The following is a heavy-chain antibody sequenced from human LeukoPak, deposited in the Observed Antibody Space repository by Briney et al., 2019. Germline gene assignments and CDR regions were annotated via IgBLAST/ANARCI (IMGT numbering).Heavy chain of an antibody. D-gene: IGHD3-10*01. CDR1: GGSISSSSYY. Sequence: SETLSLTCTVSGGSISSSSYYWGWIRQPPGKGLEWIGSIYYSGSTYYNPSLKSRVTISVDTSKNQFYLKLSSVTAADTAVYYCARLYPLWFGEPIPYYFDYWGQGTLVTVSS. CDR2: IYYSGST. J-gene: IGHJ4*02. V-gene: IGHV4-39*01. CDR3: ARLYPLWFGEPIPYYFDY.